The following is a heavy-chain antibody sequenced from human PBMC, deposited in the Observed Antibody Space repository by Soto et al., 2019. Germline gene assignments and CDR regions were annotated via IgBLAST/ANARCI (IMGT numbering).Heavy chain of an antibody. CDR1: GFTVSSNY. J-gene: IGHJ5*02. V-gene: IGHV3-53*05. CDR3: ARPIQYYFDTSAQSAWFDP. CDR2: IFSGGST. Sequence: GGSLRLSCAASGFTVSSNYMSWVRQAPGKGLEWVSVIFSGGSTHYADSVKGRFTISRDNSKNTLYLQMNSLRAEDTAVYYCARPIQYYFDTSAQSAWFDPWGQGTLVTVSS. D-gene: IGHD3-22*01.